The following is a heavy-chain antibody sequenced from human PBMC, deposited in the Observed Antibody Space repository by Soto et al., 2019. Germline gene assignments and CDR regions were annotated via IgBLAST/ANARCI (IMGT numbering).Heavy chain of an antibody. Sequence: ASVKVSCKASGYTFTSSTIHGVRQAPGQGLEWMGWINAGNGNIKHSQKFQHRVTITRDTSASTAYMELSSLRFEDTAVYYCARDGAVAGDSNFDYWGQGTLVTVSS. CDR3: ARDGAVAGDSNFDY. J-gene: IGHJ4*02. V-gene: IGHV1-3*01. CDR2: INAGNGNI. D-gene: IGHD6-19*01. CDR1: GYTFTSST.